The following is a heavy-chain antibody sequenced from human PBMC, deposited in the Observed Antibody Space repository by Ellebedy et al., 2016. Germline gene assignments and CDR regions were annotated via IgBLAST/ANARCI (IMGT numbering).Heavy chain of an antibody. CDR1: GFTFSSYS. J-gene: IGHJ4*02. D-gene: IGHD3-16*01. CDR3: VRGGWGTISDY. Sequence: GESLKISXAASGFTFSSYSMNWVRQAPGKGLEWVSSISSSSSYIYYADSVKGRFTISRDNAKNSLYLQMSSLRAEDTAVYYCVRGGWGTISDYWGQGTLVTVSS. V-gene: IGHV3-21*04. CDR2: ISSSSSYI.